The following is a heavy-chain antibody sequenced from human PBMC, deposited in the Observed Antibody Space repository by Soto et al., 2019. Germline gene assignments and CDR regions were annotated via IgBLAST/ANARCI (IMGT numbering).Heavy chain of an antibody. Sequence: KPSETLSLTCAVYGGSFSGYYWSWIRQPPGKGLEWIGEINHSGSTNYNPSLKSRVTISIDTSKSQFSLKLSSVTAADTAVYYCASLYYYDNSGYLHWGQGTLVTVSS. J-gene: IGHJ4*02. V-gene: IGHV4-34*01. CDR2: INHSGST. D-gene: IGHD3-22*01. CDR3: ASLYYYDNSGYLH. CDR1: GGSFSGYY.